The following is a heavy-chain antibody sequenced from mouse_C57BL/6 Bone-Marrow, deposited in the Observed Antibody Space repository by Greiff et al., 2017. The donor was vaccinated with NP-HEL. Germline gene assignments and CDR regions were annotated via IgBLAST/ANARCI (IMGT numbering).Heavy chain of an antibody. D-gene: IGHD1-1*01. CDR1: GYTFTEYT. V-gene: IGHV1-62-2*01. CDR3: ARHLYYYGSSLYWYFDV. CDR2: FYPGSGSI. Sequence: VQLQQSGAELVKPGASVKLSCKASGYTFTEYTIHWVKQRSGQGLEWIGWFYPGSGSIKYNEKFKDKATLTADKSSSTVYMELSRLTSEDSAVYFCARHLYYYGSSLYWYFDVWGTGTTVTVSS. J-gene: IGHJ1*03.